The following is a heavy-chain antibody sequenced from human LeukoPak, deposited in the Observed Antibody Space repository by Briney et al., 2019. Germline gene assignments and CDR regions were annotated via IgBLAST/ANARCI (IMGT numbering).Heavy chain of an antibody. D-gene: IGHD6-6*01. Sequence: GGSLRLSCAASGFTFDDYAMHWVRQAPVKGLEWVSGISWNSGSIGYADSVKGRFTISRDNAKNSLYLQMNSLRAEDMALYYCAKESAYSSFFDYWGQGTLVTVSS. J-gene: IGHJ4*02. CDR1: GFTFDDYA. CDR2: ISWNSGSI. V-gene: IGHV3-9*03. CDR3: AKESAYSSFFDY.